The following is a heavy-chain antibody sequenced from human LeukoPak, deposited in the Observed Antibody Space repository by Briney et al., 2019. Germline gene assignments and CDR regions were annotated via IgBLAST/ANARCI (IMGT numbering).Heavy chain of an antibody. Sequence: ASVKVSCKASGYSFTNYAMNWVRQAPGQGLEWMGWIHPSTGNPTYAQGFTGRFVFSLDTSVSTAYLQISSLKAEDTAVYYCAIAKLSYDFWSGYYSHNWFDPWGQGTLVTVSS. CDR2: IHPSTGNP. CDR1: GYSFTNYA. D-gene: IGHD3-3*01. V-gene: IGHV7-4-1*02. CDR3: AIAKLSYDFWSGYYSHNWFDP. J-gene: IGHJ5*02.